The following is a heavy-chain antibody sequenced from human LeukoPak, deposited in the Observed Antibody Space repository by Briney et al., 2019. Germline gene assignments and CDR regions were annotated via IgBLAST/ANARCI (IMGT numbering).Heavy chain of an antibody. CDR3: ARVNAALYDY. CDR2: IYYSGST. D-gene: IGHD2-2*02. V-gene: IGHV4-59*01. J-gene: IGHJ4*02. Sequence: SETLSLTCTVSGGSISSYYWSWIRQPPGRGLEWIGYIYYSGSTNYNPSLKSRVTISVDTSKNQFSLKLSSVTAADTAVYYCARVNAALYDYWGQGTLVTVSS. CDR1: GGSISSYY.